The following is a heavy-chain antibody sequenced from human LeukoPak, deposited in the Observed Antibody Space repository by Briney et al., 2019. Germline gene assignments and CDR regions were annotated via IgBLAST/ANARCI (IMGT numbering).Heavy chain of an antibody. V-gene: IGHV4-34*01. D-gene: IGHD6-6*01. CDR2: IYHSGST. Sequence: SETLSLTCAVYGGSFSGYYWSWIRQPPGKGLEWIGYIYHSGSTYYNPSLRSRVTISVDRSNNQFSLKLSSVTAADTAVYYCARGVPPHLFFDYWGQGTLVTVSS. CDR1: GGSFSGYY. J-gene: IGHJ4*02. CDR3: ARGVPPHLFFDY.